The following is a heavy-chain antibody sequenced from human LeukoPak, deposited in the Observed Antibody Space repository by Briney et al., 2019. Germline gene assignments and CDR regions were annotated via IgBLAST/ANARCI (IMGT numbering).Heavy chain of an antibody. CDR1: GYSFTSYW. V-gene: IGHV5-51*01. J-gene: IGHJ3*02. D-gene: IGHD2-2*02. CDR3: ARHYCSSTSCYIPDAFDI. CDR2: IYPGDSDT. Sequence: GESLKISCEGSGYSFTSYWIGWVRQMPGKGLEWMGIIYPGDSDTRYSPSFQGQVTISADKSISTAYLQWSSLKASDTAMYYCARHYCSSTSCYIPDAFDIWGHGTMVTVSS.